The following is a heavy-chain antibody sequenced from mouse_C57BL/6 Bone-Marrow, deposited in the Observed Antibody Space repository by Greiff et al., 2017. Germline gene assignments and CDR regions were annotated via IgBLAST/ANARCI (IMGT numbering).Heavy chain of an antibody. CDR1: GYTFTSYT. CDR3: ARCDYDSNNDD. J-gene: IGHJ2*01. Sequence: VQLMESGAELVRPGASVKMSCKASGYTFTSYTMHWVKQRPGQGLEWIGYIYPSSGYTKYNQKFKDKATLTADKSSSTAYMQLSSLTSEDSAVXYGARCDYDSNNDDWGQGTTLTVSS. V-gene: IGHV1-4*01. D-gene: IGHD2-5*01. CDR2: IYPSSGYT.